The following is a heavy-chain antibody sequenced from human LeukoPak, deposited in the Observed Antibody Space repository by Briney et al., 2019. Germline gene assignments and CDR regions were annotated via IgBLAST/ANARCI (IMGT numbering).Heavy chain of an antibody. CDR1: GFTFSSYG. CDR2: IWYDGSNK. D-gene: IGHD3-10*01. CDR3: AREGSVVPEWFGELQR. Sequence: GRSLRLSCAASGFTFSSYGMHWVRQAPGKGLEWVAVIWYDGSNKYYAHSVKGRFTISRDNSKNTLYLQMNSLKDEDTAVYYCAREGSVVPEWFGELQRWGQGTLVTVSS. V-gene: IGHV3-33*01. J-gene: IGHJ4*02.